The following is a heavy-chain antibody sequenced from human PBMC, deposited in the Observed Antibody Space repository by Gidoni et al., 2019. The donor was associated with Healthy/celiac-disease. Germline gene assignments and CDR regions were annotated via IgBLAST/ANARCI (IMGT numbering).Heavy chain of an antibody. Sequence: EVQLLESGGGLVHSGGSVRLSASARGFTFGSYAMSWVRQAPGKGLEWVSAISGSGGSTYYADSVKGRFTISRDNSKNTLYLQMNSLRAEDTAVYYCAKDSGYDSAGLFDYWGQGTLVTVSS. CDR1: GFTFGSYA. D-gene: IGHD5-12*01. J-gene: IGHJ4*02. CDR3: AKDSGYDSAGLFDY. CDR2: ISGSGGST. V-gene: IGHV3-23*01.